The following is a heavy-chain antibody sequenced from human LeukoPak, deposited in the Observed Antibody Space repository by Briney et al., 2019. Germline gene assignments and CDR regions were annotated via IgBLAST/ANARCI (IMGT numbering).Heavy chain of an antibody. J-gene: IGHJ6*03. CDR2: ISSSSSYI. V-gene: IGHV3-21*01. CDR3: ARDLWELSPHIYYYHYMDV. D-gene: IGHD1-26*01. CDR1: GFTFSSYE. Sequence: GSLRLSCAASGFTFSSYEMNWGRQAPGKGLEWVSSISSSSSYIYYAESVKGRFTISRDNAKNSLYLQMNSLRAEDTAVYYCARDLWELSPHIYYYHYMDVWGKGTTVSVSS.